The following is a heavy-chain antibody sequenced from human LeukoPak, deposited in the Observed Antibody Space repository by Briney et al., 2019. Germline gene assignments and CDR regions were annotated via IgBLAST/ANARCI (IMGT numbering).Heavy chain of an antibody. CDR2: INPSSGDT. CDR1: GYTLTGYY. J-gene: IGHJ4*02. CDR3: AKNPYEYYFDY. D-gene: IGHD5-12*01. Sequence: ASVKVSCKASGYTLTGYYMHWVRLAPGQGLEWTGWINPSSGDTNYAQKFQGRVTMTRDTSISTAYMELSRLRSDDTAVYYCAKNPYEYYFDYWGQGTLVTVSS. V-gene: IGHV1-2*02.